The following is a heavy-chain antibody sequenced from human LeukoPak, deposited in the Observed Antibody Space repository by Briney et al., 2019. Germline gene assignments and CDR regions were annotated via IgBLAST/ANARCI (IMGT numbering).Heavy chain of an antibody. D-gene: IGHD3-22*01. CDR3: AHLNYYDSSGYYYGDYFDY. Sequence: SGPTLVKPTQTLTLTCTFSGFSLSTSGVGVGWIRQPPGKALEWLALIYWDDDKRYSPSLKSRLTITKDTSKNQVVLTMTNMDPVDTATYYCAHLNYYDSSGYYYGDYFDYWGQGTLVTVSS. J-gene: IGHJ4*02. CDR2: IYWDDDK. V-gene: IGHV2-5*02. CDR1: GFSLSTSGVG.